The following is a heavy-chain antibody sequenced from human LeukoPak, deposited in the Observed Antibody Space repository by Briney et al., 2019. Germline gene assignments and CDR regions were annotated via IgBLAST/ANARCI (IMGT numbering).Heavy chain of an antibody. J-gene: IGHJ4*02. CDR3: AREWNDFWSGKSFDY. Sequence: LSGGSLRLSCAASGFTFSSYWMSWVRQTPGKGLEWVANIKQDGSEKYYVDSVKGRFTISRDNAKNSLYLQMNSLRAEDTAVYYCAREWNDFWSGKSFDYWGQGTLVTVSS. CDR2: IKQDGSEK. CDR1: GFTFSSYW. V-gene: IGHV3-7*01. D-gene: IGHD3-3*01.